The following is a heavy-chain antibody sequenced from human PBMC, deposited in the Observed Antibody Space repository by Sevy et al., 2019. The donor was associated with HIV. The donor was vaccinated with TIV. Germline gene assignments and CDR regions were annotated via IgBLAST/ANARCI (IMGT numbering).Heavy chain of an antibody. J-gene: IGHJ4*02. CDR3: AKDESHCGGECHPTFFDY. CDR1: GFTFRNYG. D-gene: IGHD2-21*01. CDR2: IRYDGNNT. V-gene: IGHV3-30*02. Sequence: GGSLRLSCTASGFTFRNYGMHWVRQAPGKGLEWVAFIRYDGNNTYYEDSVKGRFTISRDNSKNTLYLQMNGLGAEDTSVYYCAKDESHCGGECHPTFFDYWGQGSLVTVSS.